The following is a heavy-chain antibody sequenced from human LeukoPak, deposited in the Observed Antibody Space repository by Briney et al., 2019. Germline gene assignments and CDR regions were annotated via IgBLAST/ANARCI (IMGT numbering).Heavy chain of an antibody. CDR1: GFTFSSYW. V-gene: IGHV3-30-3*01. CDR3: ARPGVPTSVVTAPSDYYYGMDV. D-gene: IGHD2-21*02. J-gene: IGHJ6*02. CDR2: ISYDGSNK. Sequence: PGGSLRLSCAASGFTFSSYWMHWVRQAPGKGLEWVAVISYDGSNKYYADSVKGRFTISRDNSKNTLYLQMNSLRAEDTAVYYCARPGVPTSVVTAPSDYYYGMDVWGQGTTVTVSS.